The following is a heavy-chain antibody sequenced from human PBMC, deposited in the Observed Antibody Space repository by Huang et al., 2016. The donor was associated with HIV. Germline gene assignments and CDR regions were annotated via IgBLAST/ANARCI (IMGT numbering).Heavy chain of an antibody. Sequence: EVQLVESGGGLVQPGGSLRRSCAASFFDFSSVWVMWLRQVPGKGLGWVASIREDSGQKDYLDSVKGRFIIYRDNPKKSLYLQMNNLRAEDAAVYYCARDPFIKAFDIWGQGTLVTVSS. CDR2: IREDSGQK. V-gene: IGHV3-7*01. CDR3: ARDPFIKAFDI. J-gene: IGHJ3*02. CDR1: FFDFSSVW.